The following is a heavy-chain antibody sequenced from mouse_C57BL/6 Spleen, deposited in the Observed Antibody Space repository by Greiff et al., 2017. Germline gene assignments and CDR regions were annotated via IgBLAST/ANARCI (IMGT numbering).Heavy chain of an antibody. V-gene: IGHV1-69*01. CDR1: GYTFTSYW. J-gene: IGHJ2*01. CDR2: IDPSDSYT. Sequence: QVQLQQPGAELVMPGASVKLSCKASGYTFTSYWMHWVKQRPGQGLEWIGEIDPSDSYTNYNQKFKGKSTLTVDKSSSTAYMQLSSLTSEDSAVYYCARGQTGSSFGYWGQGTTLTVSS. CDR3: ARGQTGSSFGY. D-gene: IGHD4-1*01.